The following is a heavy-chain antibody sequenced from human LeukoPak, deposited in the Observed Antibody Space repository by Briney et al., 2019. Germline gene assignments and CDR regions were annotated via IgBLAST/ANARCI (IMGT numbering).Heavy chain of an antibody. Sequence: GGSLRLSCVASGFSFRNYGMHWVRQAPGKGLEWVAFIRSDSSYKYYADSVKGRFTTSRDNSKSTLDLQMNSLRPEDTALYYCARDRGVSGNYYDYWGQGTLVTVSS. CDR3: ARDRGVSGNYYDY. CDR2: IRSDSSYK. V-gene: IGHV3-30*02. D-gene: IGHD3-10*01. J-gene: IGHJ4*02. CDR1: GFSFRNYG.